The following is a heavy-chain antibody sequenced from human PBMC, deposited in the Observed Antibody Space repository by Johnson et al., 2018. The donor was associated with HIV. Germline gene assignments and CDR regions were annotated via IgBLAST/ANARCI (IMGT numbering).Heavy chain of an antibody. J-gene: IGHJ3*02. V-gene: IGHV3-74*02. Sequence: VQLVESGGGLVQPGGSLRLSCAASGFTFSTYWMHWVRQTPGKGLVWVSRISSDGSSTTYAVSVRGRFTISRDNSKNTFFLQMNSLRAEDTAVFYCARACRDGYTCDAFDIWGQGTMVIVSS. CDR1: GFTFSTYW. CDR2: ISSDGSST. CDR3: ARACRDGYTCDAFDI. D-gene: IGHD5-24*01.